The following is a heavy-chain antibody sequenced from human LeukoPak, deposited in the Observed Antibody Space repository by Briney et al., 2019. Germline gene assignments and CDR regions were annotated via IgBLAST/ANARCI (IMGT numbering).Heavy chain of an antibody. D-gene: IGHD5-12*01. V-gene: IGHV3-30*07. CDR2: ISYDGSHK. CDR3: AGGATTNDY. J-gene: IGHJ4*02. Sequence: PGGSLRLSCAASGFTFSSFAMHWVRQAPGKGLEWVAVISYDGSHKDYADSVKGRFTISRDNAKNSLYLQMNSLRAEDTAVCYCAGGATTNDYWGQGTLVTVSS. CDR1: GFTFSSFA.